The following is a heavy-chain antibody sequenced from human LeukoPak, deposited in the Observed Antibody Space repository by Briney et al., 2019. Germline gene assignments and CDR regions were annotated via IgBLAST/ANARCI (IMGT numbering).Heavy chain of an antibody. V-gene: IGHV1-18*01. CDR1: GYTFTSYG. D-gene: IGHD3-10*01. CDR3: ARDRNYYGSGCYDNYYGMDV. Sequence: ASVKVSCKASGYTFTSYGISWVRQAPGQGLEWMGWISAYNGNTNYAQKLQGRVTMTTDTSTSTAYMELRSLRSDDTAVYYCARDRNYYGSGCYDNYYGMDVWGQGTTVTVSS. CDR2: ISAYNGNT. J-gene: IGHJ6*02.